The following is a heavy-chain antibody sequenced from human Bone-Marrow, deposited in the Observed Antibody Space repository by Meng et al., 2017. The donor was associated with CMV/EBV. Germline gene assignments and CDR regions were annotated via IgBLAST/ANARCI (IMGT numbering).Heavy chain of an antibody. CDR3: ARVLYSGSFIPGGADY. CDR2: MNPNSGNT. V-gene: IGHV1-8*01. D-gene: IGHD1-26*01. J-gene: IGHJ4*02. CDR1: GYTFTSYD. Sequence: ASVKVSCKASGYTFTSYDINWVRQATGQGLEWMGWMNPNSGNTGYAQKFQGRVTMTRNTSISTAYMELSSLRSDDTAVYYCARVLYSGSFIPGGADYWGQGTLVTVSS.